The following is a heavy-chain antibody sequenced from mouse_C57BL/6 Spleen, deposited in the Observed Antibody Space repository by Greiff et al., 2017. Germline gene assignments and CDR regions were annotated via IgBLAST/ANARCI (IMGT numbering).Heavy chain of an antibody. CDR1: GYSITSGYD. J-gene: IGHJ4*01. D-gene: IGHD2-3*01. Sequence: EVQRVESGPGMVKPSQSLSLTCTVTGYSITSGYDWHWIRHFPGNKLEWMGYISYSGSTNYNPSLKSRISITHDTSKNHFFLKLNSVTTEDTATYYCASGDYDGYSRAMDYWGQGTSVTVSS. CDR2: ISYSGST. CDR3: ASGDYDGYSRAMDY. V-gene: IGHV3-1*01.